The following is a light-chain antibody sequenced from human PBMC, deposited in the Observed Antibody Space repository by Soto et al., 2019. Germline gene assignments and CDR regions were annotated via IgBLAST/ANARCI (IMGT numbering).Light chain of an antibody. CDR2: GAS. CDR1: QSVSSN. Sequence: EIVMTQSPATLSVSPGERATLSCRASQSVSSNLAWYQQKPGQAPRLLIYGASSRATGIPDRFSGSGSGTEFTLTISSLEPEDFAVYYCQRRSNWPGTFGQGTKVDIK. J-gene: IGKJ1*01. CDR3: QRRSNWPGT. V-gene: IGKV3D-15*01.